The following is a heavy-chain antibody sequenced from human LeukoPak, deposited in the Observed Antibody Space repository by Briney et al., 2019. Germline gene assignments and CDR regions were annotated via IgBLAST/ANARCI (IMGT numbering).Heavy chain of an antibody. Sequence: GASVKVSCKASGYTFNSYGLSWVRQAPGQGLEWMGWISAYDGNTDYAQNLQGRVTMTTDTSTSTAYMELRSLRSDDTAVYYCARAVRGYSYAYLPYWGQGTLVTVSS. J-gene: IGHJ4*02. V-gene: IGHV1-18*01. CDR3: ARAVRGYSYAYLPY. CDR1: GYTFNSYG. CDR2: ISAYDGNT. D-gene: IGHD5-18*01.